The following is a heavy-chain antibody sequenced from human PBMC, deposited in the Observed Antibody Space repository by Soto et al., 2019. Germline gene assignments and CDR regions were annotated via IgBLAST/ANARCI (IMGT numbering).Heavy chain of an antibody. D-gene: IGHD3-22*01. CDR3: ARAPMVLTRSYFDS. V-gene: IGHV4-59*01. CDR2: ISSSGNA. J-gene: IGHJ4*02. Sequence: PSETLSLTSTLSDGSISSFYWSWIRQPPGKGLEWIGYISSSGNANYNPSLKSRVSISVDTSKNQFSLKLTSVTAADTAVYYCARAPMVLTRSYFDSWGQGTPVTVSS. CDR1: DGSISSFY.